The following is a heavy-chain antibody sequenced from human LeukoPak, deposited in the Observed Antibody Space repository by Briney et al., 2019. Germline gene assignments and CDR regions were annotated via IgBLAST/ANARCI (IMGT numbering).Heavy chain of an antibody. CDR2: ISSSSYI. J-gene: IGHJ4*02. D-gene: IGHD2-21*02. CDR1: GFTFSSYS. V-gene: IGHV3-21*01. CDR3: ARDGEVVTAIHDY. Sequence: GGSLRLSCAASGFTFSSYSMNWVRQAPGKGLEWVSSISSSSYIYYADSVKGRFTISRDNAKNSLYLQMNSLRAEDTAVYYCARDGEVVTAIHDYWGQGTLVTVSS.